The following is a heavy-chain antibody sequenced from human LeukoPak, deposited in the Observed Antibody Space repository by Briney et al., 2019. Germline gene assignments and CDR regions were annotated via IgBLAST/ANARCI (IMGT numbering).Heavy chain of an antibody. CDR1: GFAFSSYA. V-gene: IGHV3-23*01. CDR2: VSGGGHNT. Sequence: GGSLRLSCVASGFAFSSYAMSWVRQVPGKGLEWASVVSGGGHNTYYADSVKGRFTMSRDNSKRTVYLQMNSLRAEDTAVYYCAKDRSSWYYPFDSWGRGTLVTVSS. D-gene: IGHD3-3*01. J-gene: IGHJ4*02. CDR3: AKDRSSWYYPFDS.